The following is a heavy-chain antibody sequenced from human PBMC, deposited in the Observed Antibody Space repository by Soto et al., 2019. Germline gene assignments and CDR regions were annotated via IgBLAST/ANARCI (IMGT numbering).Heavy chain of an antibody. J-gene: IGHJ6*03. CDR2: INHSGST. V-gene: IGHV4-34*01. CDR1: GGSFSGYY. D-gene: IGHD3-3*01. CDR3: ARGWGGTIFGVVINYYYYYMDV. Sequence: SETLSLTCAVYGGSFSGYYWSWIRQPPGKGLEWIGEINHSGSTNYNPSLKSRVTISVDTSKNQFSLKLSSVTAADTAVYYCARGWGGTIFGVVINYYYYYMDVWGKGTTVTVSS.